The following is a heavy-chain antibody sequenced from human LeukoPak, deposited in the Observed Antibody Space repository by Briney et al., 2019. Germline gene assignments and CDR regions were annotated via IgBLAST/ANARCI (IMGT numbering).Heavy chain of an antibody. CDR3: ARGGKDRYGSSDY. V-gene: IGHV5-51*01. D-gene: IGHD4-17*01. CDR1: GYSFTNYW. Sequence: GASLQISCKGSGYSFTNYWIGWVRQLPGKGLEWMGIIHPGDSDTRYSPSFQGQVTMSVDESITTAYLQWSSLKASDSAMYYCARGGKDRYGSSDYWGQGTLVTVSS. CDR2: IHPGDSDT. J-gene: IGHJ4*02.